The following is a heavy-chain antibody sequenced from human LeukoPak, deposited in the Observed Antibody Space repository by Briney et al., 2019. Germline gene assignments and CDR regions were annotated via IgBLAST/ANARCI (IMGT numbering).Heavy chain of an antibody. CDR3: ARTTTVTDFDY. D-gene: IGHD4-17*01. V-gene: IGHV4-30-4*01. CDR2: IYYSGST. J-gene: IGHJ4*02. Sequence: SETLSLTCTVSGGSISNYYWSWIRQPPGKGLEWIGYIYYSGSTYYNPSLKSRVTISVDTSKNQFSLKLSSVTAADTAVYYCARTTTVTDFDYWGQGTLVTVSS. CDR1: GGSISNYY.